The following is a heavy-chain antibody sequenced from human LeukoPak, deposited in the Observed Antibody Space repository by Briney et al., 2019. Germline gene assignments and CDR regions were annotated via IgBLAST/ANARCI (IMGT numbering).Heavy chain of an antibody. D-gene: IGHD3-10*01. CDR2: TYTSGNT. J-gene: IGHJ4*02. V-gene: IGHV4-4*07. CDR1: GGSIGTYY. Sequence: PSETLSLTCTVSGGSIGTYYWSWIRQPAGKGLGWIGRTYTSGNTKYNPSLKSRVTISVDTSKNQFSLKLTSLTAADTAIYYCARDSGRRGYPEYSFDYWGQGTLVTVSS. CDR3: ARDSGRRGYPEYSFDY.